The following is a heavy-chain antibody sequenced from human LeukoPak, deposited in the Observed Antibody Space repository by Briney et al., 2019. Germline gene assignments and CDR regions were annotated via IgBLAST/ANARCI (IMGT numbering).Heavy chain of an antibody. CDR1: GFTVSSNY. V-gene: IGHV3-53*01. Sequence: GGSLRLSCAASGFTVSSNYMSWVRQAPGKGLEWVSVIYSGDSTYYADSVKGRFTISRDNAKNTLYLQMNSLRAEDTAVYYCARGHRAQGSGLFDYWGQGTLVTVSS. D-gene: IGHD3-10*01. CDR2: IYSGDST. J-gene: IGHJ4*02. CDR3: ARGHRAQGSGLFDY.